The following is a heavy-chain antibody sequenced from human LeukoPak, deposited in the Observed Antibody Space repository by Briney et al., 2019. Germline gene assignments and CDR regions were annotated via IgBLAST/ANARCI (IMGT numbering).Heavy chain of an antibody. J-gene: IGHJ5*02. CDR2: IYTSGTT. Sequence: SETLSLTCTVSGGSISSYYWSWIRQPPGKGLEWNGYIYTSGTTNYNPSLKSRVTISVDTSKNQFSLKLSSVTAADTAVYYCARHAPGYSNINWFDPWGQGTLVTVSS. V-gene: IGHV4-4*09. CDR1: GGSISSYY. D-gene: IGHD5-18*01. CDR3: ARHAPGYSNINWFDP.